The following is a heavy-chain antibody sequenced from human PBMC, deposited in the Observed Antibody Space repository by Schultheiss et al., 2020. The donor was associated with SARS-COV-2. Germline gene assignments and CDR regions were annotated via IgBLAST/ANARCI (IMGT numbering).Heavy chain of an antibody. V-gene: IGHV3-11*06. D-gene: IGHD1-14*01. J-gene: IGHJ6*02. Sequence: GGSLRLSCAASGFTFSDYYMSWIRQAPGKGLEWVSYISSSSSYTNYADSVKGRFTISRDNAKNSLYLQMNSLRAEDTAVYYCARVITDLGRVGYYYGMDVWGQGTTVTVSS. CDR1: GFTFSDYY. CDR2: ISSSSSYT. CDR3: ARVITDLGRVGYYYGMDV.